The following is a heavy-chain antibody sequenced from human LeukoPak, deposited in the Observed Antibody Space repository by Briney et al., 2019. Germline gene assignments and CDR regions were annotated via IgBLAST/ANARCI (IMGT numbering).Heavy chain of an antibody. Sequence: AVKVSCKASGYTFTSYGISWVRQAPGQGLEWMGGIIPIFGTANYAQKFQGRVTITADKSTSTAYMELSSLRSEDTAVYYCARGGMAPNTVDTAPWYYYYMDVWGKGTTVTVSS. V-gene: IGHV1-69*06. CDR2: IIPIFGTA. D-gene: IGHD5-18*01. J-gene: IGHJ6*03. CDR1: GYTFTSYG. CDR3: ARGGMAPNTVDTAPWYYYYMDV.